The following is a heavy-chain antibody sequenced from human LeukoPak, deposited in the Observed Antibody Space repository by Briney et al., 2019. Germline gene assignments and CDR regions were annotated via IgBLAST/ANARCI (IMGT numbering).Heavy chain of an antibody. V-gene: IGHV3-53*01. D-gene: IGHD3-10*01. Sequence: GGSLRLSCAASGFTVSSNYMSWVRQAPGKGLEWVSVIYSGGSTYYADSVKGRFTISRDNSKNTLYLQMNSLRAEDTAVYYCAREAGGSGNYYFDYWGQGTLVTVSS. CDR3: AREAGGSGNYYFDY. J-gene: IGHJ4*02. CDR1: GFTVSSNY. CDR2: IYSGGST.